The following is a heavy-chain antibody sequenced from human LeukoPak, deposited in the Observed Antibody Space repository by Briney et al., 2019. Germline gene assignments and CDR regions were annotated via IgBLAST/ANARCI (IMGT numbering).Heavy chain of an antibody. D-gene: IGHD6-13*01. J-gene: IGHJ4*02. CDR1: FNLNKLC. CDR3: AKTPPGIAGFDY. CDR2: ISGSGGST. Sequence: GALRLSLCGSWFNLNKLCISWVPQAPGEGLEVVSAISGSGGSTYYADSVKGRFTISRDNSKNTLYLQMNSLRAEDTAVYYCAKTPPGIAGFDYWGQGTLVTVSS. V-gene: IGHV3-23*01.